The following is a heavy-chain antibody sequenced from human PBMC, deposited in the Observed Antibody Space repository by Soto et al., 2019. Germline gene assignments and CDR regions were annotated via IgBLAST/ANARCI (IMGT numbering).Heavy chain of an antibody. CDR3: SRDIGGDPDCEILTGYLNCFDP. CDR1: GGTFSSYA. D-gene: IGHD3-9*01. J-gene: IGHJ5*02. Sequence: QVQLVQSGAEVKKPGSSVKVSCKASGGTFSSYAISWVRQAPGQGLEWMGGIIPIFGTANYAQKFQGRVTITADESTSTAYMELSSLSSEDTAVYYWSRDIGGDPDCEILTGYLNCFDPWGQGSLVTVSS. CDR2: IIPIFGTA. V-gene: IGHV1-69*01.